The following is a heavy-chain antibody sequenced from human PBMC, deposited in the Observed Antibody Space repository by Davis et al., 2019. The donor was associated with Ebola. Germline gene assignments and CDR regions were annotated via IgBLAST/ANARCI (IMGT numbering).Heavy chain of an antibody. J-gene: IGHJ6*02. V-gene: IGHV3-23*01. D-gene: IGHD2-2*02. CDR3: ARDLYLGSWNYYGMDV. Sequence: GGSLRLSCAASGFTFDDYTMNWVRQAPGKGLEWLSTISVSSGTTYYADSVKGRFTISRDNSKNTLYLQMNSLRVEDTAVYYCARDLYLGSWNYYGMDVWGQGTTVTVSS. CDR1: GFTFDDYT. CDR2: ISVSSGTT.